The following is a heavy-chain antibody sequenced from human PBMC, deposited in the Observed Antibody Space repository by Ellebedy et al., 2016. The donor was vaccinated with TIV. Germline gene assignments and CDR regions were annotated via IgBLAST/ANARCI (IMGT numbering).Heavy chain of an antibody. CDR2: IHSRGTT. Sequence: MPSETLSLTCTVSGGPISSSTSYWGWIRQPPGKGLEWIGSIHSRGTTYYNPSLKSRLAISIVTSQSQFSLHLRSVTAADTAVYYCATARRDPYYSGMDVWGRGTTVTVSS. D-gene: IGHD6-25*01. CDR1: GGPISSSTSY. V-gene: IGHV4-39*01. J-gene: IGHJ6*02. CDR3: ATARRDPYYSGMDV.